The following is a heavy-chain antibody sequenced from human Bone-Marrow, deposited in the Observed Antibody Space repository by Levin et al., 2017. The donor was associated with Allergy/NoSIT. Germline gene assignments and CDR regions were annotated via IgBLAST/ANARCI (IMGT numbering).Heavy chain of an antibody. CDR1: GFTFSSYA. V-gene: IGHV3-23*01. CDR3: AGCRVEPRAPGWCNGFDP. CDR2: VSSGGGT. Sequence: GGSLRLSCAASGFTFSSYAMNWVRQAPGKGLEWVSSVSSGGGTYYADSVKGRFTISRDNSKSTPALQMNSLRAEYTALCFCAGCRVEPRAPGWCNGFDPWGQGTLVTVSS. J-gene: IGHJ5*02. D-gene: IGHD6-13*01.